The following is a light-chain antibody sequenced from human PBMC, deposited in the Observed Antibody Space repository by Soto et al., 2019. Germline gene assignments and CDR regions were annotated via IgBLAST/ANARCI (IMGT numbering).Light chain of an antibody. Sequence: EIVLTQSPGTLSLSPGERATLSCRASQSVSSSYLAWYQQKPGQAPRLLIYGASNRATGIPDRFSGSGSGTDFTLTISRLEPEDFAVYYGQQYGSSPRTVGQGTKVDIK. CDR3: QQYGSSPRT. V-gene: IGKV3-20*01. J-gene: IGKJ1*01. CDR1: QSVSSSY. CDR2: GAS.